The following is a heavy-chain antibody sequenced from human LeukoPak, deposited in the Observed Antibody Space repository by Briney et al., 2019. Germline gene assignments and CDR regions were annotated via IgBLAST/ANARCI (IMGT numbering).Heavy chain of an antibody. CDR2: ISYDGSNK. V-gene: IGHV3-30-3*01. CDR3: ARDEVVSVVPAASYYYGMDV. Sequence: PGGSLRLSCAASGFTFSSYAMHWVRQAPGKGLEWVAVISYDGSNKYYADSVKGRFTISRDNSKNTLYLQMNSLRAEDTAVYYCARDEVVSVVPAASYYYGMDVWGQGTTVTVSS. J-gene: IGHJ6*02. CDR1: GFTFSSYA. D-gene: IGHD2-2*01.